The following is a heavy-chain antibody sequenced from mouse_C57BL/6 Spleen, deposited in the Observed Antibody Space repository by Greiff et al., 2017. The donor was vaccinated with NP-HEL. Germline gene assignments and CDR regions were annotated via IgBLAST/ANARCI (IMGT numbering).Heavy chain of an antibody. CDR2: IDPENGDT. D-gene: IGHD2-2*01. Sequence: EVKVVESGAELVRPGASVKLSCTASGFNIKDDYMHWVKQRPEQGLEWIGWIDPENGDTEYASKFQGKATITADTSSNTAYLQLSSLTSEDTAVYYCTTGGYDERVFDYWGQGTTLTVSS. CDR1: GFNIKDDY. CDR3: TTGGYDERVFDY. J-gene: IGHJ2*01. V-gene: IGHV14-4*01.